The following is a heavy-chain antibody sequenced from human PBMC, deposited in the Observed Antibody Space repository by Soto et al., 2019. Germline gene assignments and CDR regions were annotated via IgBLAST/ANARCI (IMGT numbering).Heavy chain of an antibody. D-gene: IGHD3-9*01. J-gene: IGHJ4*02. V-gene: IGHV4-34*01. CDR1: GGSFSGYY. Sequence: PSETLSLTCAVYGGSFSGYYWSWIRQPPGKGLEWIGEINHSGSTNYNPSLKSRVTISVDTSKNQFSLKLSSVTAADTAVYYCAREAPRNDILTGYYNHMDYWGQGTLATVSS. CDR2: INHSGST. CDR3: AREAPRNDILTGYYNHMDY.